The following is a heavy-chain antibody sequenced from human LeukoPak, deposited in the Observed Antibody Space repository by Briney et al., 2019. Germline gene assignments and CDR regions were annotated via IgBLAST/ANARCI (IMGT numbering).Heavy chain of an antibody. CDR2: IYSGGST. CDR1: GFTVSSNY. J-gene: IGHJ2*01. D-gene: IGHD2-15*01. V-gene: IGHV3-53*01. Sequence: PGGSLRLSCAASGFTVSSNYMSWVRQAPGKGLEWVSVIYSGGSTYYADSVKGRFTIPRDNSKNTLYLQMNSLRAEDTAVYYCAREGYCSGGSCHWYFDLWGRGTLVTVSS. CDR3: AREGYCSGGSCHWYFDL.